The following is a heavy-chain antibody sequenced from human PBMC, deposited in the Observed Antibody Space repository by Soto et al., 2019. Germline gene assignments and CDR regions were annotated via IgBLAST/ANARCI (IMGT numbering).Heavy chain of an antibody. CDR1: GSTFSNYA. CDR3: AKERLGRGIDY. V-gene: IGHV3-23*01. J-gene: IGHJ4*02. Sequence: GGALRLSCAASGSTFSNYAMTSVRQAPGKGPEWISTVNNGGGGTYYADSVKGRFTISRDNSKNTLYLQVSSLRAEDTAVYYCAKERLGRGIDYWGQGILVTVSS. CDR2: VNNGGGGT. D-gene: IGHD3-10*01.